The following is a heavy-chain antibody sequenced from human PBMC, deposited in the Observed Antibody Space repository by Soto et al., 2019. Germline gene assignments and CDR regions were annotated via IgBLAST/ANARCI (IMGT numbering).Heavy chain of an antibody. CDR3: AKGGDIAVVVADYGMDV. Sequence: QVQLVQSGAEVKKPGASVKVSCKASGYTFTNFAMHWVRQAPGQRLEWMGWINAGNGNTKYSQKFQDRVTITRDTSASAADMELSSLRSEDTAVYYCAKGGDIAVVVADYGMDVWGQGTTVTVSS. J-gene: IGHJ6*02. CDR2: INAGNGNT. V-gene: IGHV1-3*01. CDR1: GYTFTNFA. D-gene: IGHD2-15*01.